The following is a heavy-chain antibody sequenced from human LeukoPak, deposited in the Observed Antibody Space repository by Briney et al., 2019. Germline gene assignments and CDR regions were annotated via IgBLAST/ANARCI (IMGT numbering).Heavy chain of an antibody. D-gene: IGHD2/OR15-2a*01. CDR2: IGPHSTFT. CDR3: VREGEGPLSKDFDY. CDR1: GFTFTDHY. V-gene: IGHV1-2*02. Sequence: ASVKVSCKSSGFTFTDHYIHWVRQGPGQGLEWMGYIGPHSTFTSSPQEFQGRVTMTRDASMSTSYMELTRLTSDDTAVYYCVREGEGPLSKDFDYWGQGTLVTVSS. J-gene: IGHJ4*02.